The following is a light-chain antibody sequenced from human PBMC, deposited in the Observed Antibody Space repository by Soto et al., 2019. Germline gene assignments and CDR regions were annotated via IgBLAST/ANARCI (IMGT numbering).Light chain of an antibody. J-gene: IGKJ4*01. Sequence: DIQMTQSPSTLSASVGDRVTLTCRASQSISSWLAWYQQKPGKAPNLLIYKASSLESGVPSRFSGSRSETEFALAICSLQPGDFATYYCQQYDTHHLTFGGRTNVEIK. CDR3: QQYDTHHLT. CDR1: QSISSW. V-gene: IGKV1-5*03. CDR2: KAS.